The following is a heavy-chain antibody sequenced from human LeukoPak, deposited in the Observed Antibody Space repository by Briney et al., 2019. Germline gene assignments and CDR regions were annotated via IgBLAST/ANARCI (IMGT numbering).Heavy chain of an antibody. CDR2: IRYDGSNK. Sequence: GGSLRLSCAASGFTFSSYGMHWVRQAPGKGLEGVAFIRYDGSNKYYADSVKGRFTISRDNAKNSLYLQMNSLRAEDTAVYYCASASRSRYCSSTSCYYYYYYYMDVWGKGTTVTVSS. CDR1: GFTFSSYG. CDR3: ASASRSRYCSSTSCYYYYYYYMDV. D-gene: IGHD2-2*01. V-gene: IGHV3-30*02. J-gene: IGHJ6*03.